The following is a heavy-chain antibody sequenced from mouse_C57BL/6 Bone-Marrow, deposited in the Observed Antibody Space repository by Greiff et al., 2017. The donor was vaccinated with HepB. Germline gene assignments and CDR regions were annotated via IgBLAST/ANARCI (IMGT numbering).Heavy chain of an antibody. Sequence: EVQLQQSGPGLVKPSQSLSLTCSVTGYSITSGYYWNWIRQFPGNKLEWMGYISYDGSNNYNPSLKNRISITRDTSKNQFFLKLNSVTTEDTATYYCARIPRQLLFDYWGQGTLVTVSA. D-gene: IGHD3-2*01. CDR1: GYSITSGYY. CDR2: ISYDGSN. J-gene: IGHJ3*01. CDR3: ARIPRQLLFDY. V-gene: IGHV3-6*01.